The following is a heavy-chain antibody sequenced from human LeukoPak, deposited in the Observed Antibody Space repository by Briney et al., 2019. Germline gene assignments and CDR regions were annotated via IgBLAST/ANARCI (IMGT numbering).Heavy chain of an antibody. CDR2: ISDSGGRT. V-gene: IGHV3-23*01. CDR1: GITLSNYG. J-gene: IGHJ4*02. D-gene: IGHD3-22*01. Sequence: GGSLRLSCAVSGITLSNYGMSWVRPAPGKGLEWVAGISDSGGRTNYAASGKGRFTISRDNPKNTLYLQMNSLRAEETAVDFCAKRGVVIRVILVGFHKEAYYFDSWGQGALVTVSS. CDR3: AKRGVVIRVILVGFHKEAYYFDS.